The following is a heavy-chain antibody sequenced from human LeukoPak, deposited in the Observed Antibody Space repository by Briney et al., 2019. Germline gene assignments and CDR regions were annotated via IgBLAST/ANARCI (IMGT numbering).Heavy chain of an antibody. CDR2: IRSKANSYAT. J-gene: IGHJ4*02. CDR3: TRHSSSYSFDY. D-gene: IGHD6-6*01. V-gene: IGHV3-73*01. Sequence: GGSLRLSCAASGFTFSGTAMHWVRQASGKGLEWVGRIRSKANSYATAYAASVKGRFTISRDDSKNTAYLQMNSLKTEDTAVYYCTRHSSSYSFDYWSQGTLVTVSS. CDR1: GFTFSGTA.